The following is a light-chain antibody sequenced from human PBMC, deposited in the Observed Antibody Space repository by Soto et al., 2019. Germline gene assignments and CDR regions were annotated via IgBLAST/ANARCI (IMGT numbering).Light chain of an antibody. J-gene: IGKJ3*01. CDR1: QSVSSSY. V-gene: IGKV3-20*01. CDR3: QQYGSSPLFT. CDR2: GAS. Sequence: IVLTQSPGTLSLTPGERATLSCRASQSVSSSYLAWYQQKPGQAPRLLIYGASSRATGIPDRFSGSGSGTDFTLTISRLEPEDSAVYYCQQYGSSPLFTFGPGTRVDIK.